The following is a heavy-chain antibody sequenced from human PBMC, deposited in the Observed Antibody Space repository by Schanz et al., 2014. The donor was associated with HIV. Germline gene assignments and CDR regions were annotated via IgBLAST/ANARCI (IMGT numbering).Heavy chain of an antibody. CDR1: GFTFSNYG. CDR3: ARDCLGGCPADY. Sequence: VQLVESGGGVVQPGRSLRLSCLTSGFTFSNYGMFWVRQAPGKGLEWVAVIWYDGGIKYYADPAKGRFTISRDNAKNSLYLQMKGLRDEDTAVYYCARDCLGGCPADYWGQGTLVTVSS. J-gene: IGHJ4*02. D-gene: IGHD2-15*01. V-gene: IGHV3-33*01. CDR2: IWYDGGIK.